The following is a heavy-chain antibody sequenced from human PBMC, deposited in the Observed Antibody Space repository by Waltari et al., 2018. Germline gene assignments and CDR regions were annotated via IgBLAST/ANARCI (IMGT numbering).Heavy chain of an antibody. CDR2: IYHSGST. J-gene: IGHJ4*02. D-gene: IGHD3-3*01. V-gene: IGHV4-38-2*02. Sequence: VQLQESGPGLVKPSETLSLTCAVSGYSISSGYYWGWIRQPPGKGLEWIGSIYHSGSTYYNPSLKSRVTISVDTSKNQFSLKLSSVTAADTAVYYCARDSDDMDGVVPDSWGQGTLVFVSS. CDR1: GYSISSGYY. CDR3: ARDSDDMDGVVPDS.